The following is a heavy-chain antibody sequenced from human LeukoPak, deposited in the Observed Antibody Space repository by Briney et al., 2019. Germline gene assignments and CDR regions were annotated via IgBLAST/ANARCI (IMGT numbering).Heavy chain of an antibody. CDR2: IGASGGST. V-gene: IGHV3-23*01. Sequence: GGSLRLSCAASGFTFSGFAMTWVRQAPGKGLEWVSTIGASGGSTYYADSVKGRFTVSRDNSKNTLYLQMNSLRVEDTAVYYCAKDRDTSSWYLIDPWGQGTLVTVSS. J-gene: IGHJ5*02. CDR3: AKDRDTSSWYLIDP. CDR1: GFTFSGFA. D-gene: IGHD6-13*01.